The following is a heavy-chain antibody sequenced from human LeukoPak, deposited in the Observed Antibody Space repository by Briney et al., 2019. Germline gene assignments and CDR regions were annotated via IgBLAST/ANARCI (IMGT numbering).Heavy chain of an antibody. CDR1: GFTFDDYT. CDR3: AKDKGSSGPRVWYYYMDV. Sequence: TGGSLRLSCAASGFTFDDYTMHWVRQAPGKGLEWVSLISWDGGSTYYADPVKGRFTISRDNSKNSLYLQMNSLRTEDTALYYCAKDKGSSGPRVWYYYMDVWGKGTTVTVSS. CDR2: ISWDGGST. J-gene: IGHJ6*03. V-gene: IGHV3-43*01. D-gene: IGHD6-19*01.